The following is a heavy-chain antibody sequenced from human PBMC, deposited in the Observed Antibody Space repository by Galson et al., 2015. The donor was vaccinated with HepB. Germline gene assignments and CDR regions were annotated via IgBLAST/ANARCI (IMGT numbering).Heavy chain of an antibody. D-gene: IGHD4-17*01. Sequence: SLRLSCAASGFTFSSYGMHWVRQAPGKGLERVAVIWYDGSNKYYADPVKGRFTISRDNFKKMVYLQRNSLRAEDTAVYYCARDRVLRSLGYWYFDLWGRGTLVTVSS. CDR3: ARDRVLRSLGYWYFDL. J-gene: IGHJ2*01. CDR1: GFTFSSYG. V-gene: IGHV3-33*08. CDR2: IWYDGSNK.